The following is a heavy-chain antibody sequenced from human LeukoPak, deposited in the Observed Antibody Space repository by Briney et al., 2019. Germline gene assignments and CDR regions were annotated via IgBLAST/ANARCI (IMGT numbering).Heavy chain of an antibody. V-gene: IGHV4-4*07. CDR3: ARKYSYGLRDAFDI. Sequence: KASETLSLTCTVSGGSISSYYWSWIRQPAGKGLEWIGRIYTSGSTNYNPSLKSRVTMSVDTSKNQFSLKLSSVTAADTAVYYCARKYSYGLRDAFDIWGQGTMVTVSS. J-gene: IGHJ3*02. D-gene: IGHD5-18*01. CDR2: IYTSGST. CDR1: GGSISSYY.